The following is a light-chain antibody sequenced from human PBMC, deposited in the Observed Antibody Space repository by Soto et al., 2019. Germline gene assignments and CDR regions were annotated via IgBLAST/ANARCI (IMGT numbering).Light chain of an antibody. CDR3: QQLRMYPST. V-gene: IGKV3-15*01. J-gene: IGKJ4*01. CDR2: DAS. Sequence: EIVMTQSPASLCLSPGERATLSCRASQTIDNTLAWYQRKPGQAPRLLIYDASTRATGVPARFSGSGSGTDFALTITSLQAEDFATYYCQQLRMYPSTFGGGTKGDIK. CDR1: QTIDNT.